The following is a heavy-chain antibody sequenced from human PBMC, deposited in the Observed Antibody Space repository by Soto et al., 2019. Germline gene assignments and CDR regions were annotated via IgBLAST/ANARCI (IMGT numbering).Heavy chain of an antibody. CDR2: IIPIFGTA. D-gene: IGHD6-19*01. Sequence: GASVKVSCKAPGGTFSSYAISWVRQAPGQGLEWMGGIIPIFGTANYAQKFQGRVTITADESTSTAYMELSSLRSEDTAVYYCARGIAVAGFDYWGQGTLVTVSS. CDR3: ARGIAVAGFDY. J-gene: IGHJ4*02. CDR1: GGTFSSYA. V-gene: IGHV1-69*13.